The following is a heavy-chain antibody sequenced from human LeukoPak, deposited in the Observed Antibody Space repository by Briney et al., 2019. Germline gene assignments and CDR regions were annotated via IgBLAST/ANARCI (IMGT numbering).Heavy chain of an antibody. V-gene: IGHV3-7*01. D-gene: IGHD6-19*01. CDR3: ARQWGWFTSGWWLDTLDV. CDR2: IKEDGSVK. J-gene: IGHJ3*01. Sequence: GESLRLSCVASGCSFSTSWMNWVRQAPGKGLEWVANIKEDGSVKNYMDSVKGRFTISRDNAKNSLYLEIDCLRAEDTAVYYCARQWGWFTSGWWLDTLDVWGQGSTVIVSS. CDR1: GCSFSTSW.